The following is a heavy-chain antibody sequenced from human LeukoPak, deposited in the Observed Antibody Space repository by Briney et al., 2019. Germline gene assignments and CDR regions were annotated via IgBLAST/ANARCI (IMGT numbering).Heavy chain of an antibody. CDR2: FSTYNSDT. CDR1: GDTFTNYG. D-gene: IGHD3-16*01. CDR3: AIGQGVITWGGADVYDV. V-gene: IGHV1-18*01. J-gene: IGHJ3*01. Sequence: GASVRVSCKASGDTFTNYGINWVRQGPGQRPEWMGWFSTYNSDTKYAQKLKGRLTLTADTLKTTAYMELRTLISDDTATYYCAIGQGVITWGGADVYDVWGQGTTVIVSS.